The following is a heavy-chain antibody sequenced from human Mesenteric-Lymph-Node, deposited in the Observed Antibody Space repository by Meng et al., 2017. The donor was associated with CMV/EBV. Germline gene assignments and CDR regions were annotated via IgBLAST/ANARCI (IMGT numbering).Heavy chain of an antibody. V-gene: IGHV4-4*08. CDR2: IYTIGST. D-gene: IGHD6-6*01. J-gene: IGHJ4*02. CDR3: AREAYSSSAYFDY. CDR1: GGSFSGYY. Sequence: PETLSLTCAVYGGSFSGYYWSWIRLPPGKGLEWIGYIYTIGSTNYNPSLKSRITISIDTSKSQLSLKLTSVTAADTAVYYCAREAYSSSAYFDYWGQGALVTVSS.